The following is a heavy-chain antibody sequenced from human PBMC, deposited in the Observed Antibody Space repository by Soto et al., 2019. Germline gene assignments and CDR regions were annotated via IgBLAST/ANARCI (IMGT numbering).Heavy chain of an antibody. V-gene: IGHV4-59*01. D-gene: IGHD2-15*01. J-gene: IGHJ4*02. Sequence: SETMSLTCAVSGGSISSFYWSWIRRPPGKGLEWIGYIYYSGSTNYNPSLKSRVTISVDTSKNQFSLKLSSVTAADTAVYYCARAYVGNCFDYWGQGTLVTVSS. CDR2: IYYSGST. CDR1: GGSISSFY. CDR3: ARAYVGNCFDY.